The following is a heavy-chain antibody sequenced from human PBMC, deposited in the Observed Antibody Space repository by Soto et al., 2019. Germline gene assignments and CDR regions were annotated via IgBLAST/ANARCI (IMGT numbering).Heavy chain of an antibody. CDR2: IWYDGSNK. D-gene: IGHD6-19*01. J-gene: IGHJ6*02. CDR1: GFTFRSHA. V-gene: IGHV3-33*01. CDR3: ARDGQSLAPYALDV. Sequence: QVQVVESGGGVVQPGRSLRLSCTASGFTFRSHAMHWVRQAPGKGLEWVAQIWYDGSNKYYADSVKGRFTISRDNSKHTLYVPMDSLRVEDTAVYYCARDGQSLAPYALDVWGQGTSVTVS.